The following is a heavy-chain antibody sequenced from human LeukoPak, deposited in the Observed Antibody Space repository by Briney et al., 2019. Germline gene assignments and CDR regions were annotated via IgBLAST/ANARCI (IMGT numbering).Heavy chain of an antibody. D-gene: IGHD1-26*01. CDR3: AREVWSRDIGSLFDY. V-gene: IGHV1-18*04. J-gene: IGHJ4*02. CDR2: ISAQTGER. CDR1: GYNFKTSG. Sequence: ASVKVSCKTSGYNFKTSGITWVRQAPGQGLEWMGWISAQTGERHYAEKLQGRVTMTTDTSRSTGYMKLKSLTSDDTAVYYCAREVWSRDIGSLFDYWGQGTLVIVSS.